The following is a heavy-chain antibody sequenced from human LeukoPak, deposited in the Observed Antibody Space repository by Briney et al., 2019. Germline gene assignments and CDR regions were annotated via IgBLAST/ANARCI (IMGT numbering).Heavy chain of an antibody. V-gene: IGHV4-34*01. CDR3: ARVYSSTSCFDV. CDR1: GGSFSGYY. CDR2: INHSGST. D-gene: IGHD2-2*01. Sequence: KPSETLSLTCAVYGGSFSGYYWSWIRQPPGKGLERIGEINHSGSTNYNPSLKSRVTISVDTSKNQFSLKLSSVTAADTAAYYCARVYSSTSCFDVWGQGTTVTVSS. J-gene: IGHJ6*02.